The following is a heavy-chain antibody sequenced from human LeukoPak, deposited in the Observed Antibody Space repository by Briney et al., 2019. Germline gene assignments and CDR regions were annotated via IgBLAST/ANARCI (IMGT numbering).Heavy chain of an antibody. CDR2: ISSSSSSTI. Sequence: GGSLRLSCAASGFTFSSYSMNWVRQAPGKGLEWVSYISSSSSSTIYYADSVKGRFTISRDNAKNSLYLQMNSLRAEDTAVYYCARASSGYYRVPFDYWGQGTLVTVSS. V-gene: IGHV3-48*04. J-gene: IGHJ4*02. D-gene: IGHD3-22*01. CDR3: ARASSGYYRVPFDY. CDR1: GFTFSSYS.